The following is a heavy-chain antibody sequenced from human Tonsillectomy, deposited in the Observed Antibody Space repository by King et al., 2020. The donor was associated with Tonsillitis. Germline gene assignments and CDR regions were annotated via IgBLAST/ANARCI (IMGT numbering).Heavy chain of an antibody. CDR1: GGSISSSSYY. Sequence: QLQESGPGLVKPSETLSLTCTVSGGSISSSSYYWGWIRQPPGKGLEWIGTIYYTGSTYYNPALKSRVTISVATSKNQFSLKLSSVTAADTAVYYCARPWYSSGWYVDYWGQGTLVTVSS. CDR2: IYYTGST. D-gene: IGHD6-19*01. V-gene: IGHV4-39*01. CDR3: ARPWYSSGWYVDY. J-gene: IGHJ4*02.